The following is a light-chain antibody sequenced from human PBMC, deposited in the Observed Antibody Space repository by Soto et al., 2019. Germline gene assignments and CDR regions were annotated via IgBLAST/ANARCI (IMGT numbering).Light chain of an antibody. CDR3: QRYNNWSWT. CDR2: RAS. Sequence: EIVMTQSPDTLSVSPGERATLSCRASQSISNNVAWYQQKPGQVPRLLMYRASTRAIGIPARFSGSGSGTEFTLTINSLQSEDFAVYYCQRYNNWSWTFGQGTKVEIK. CDR1: QSISNN. V-gene: IGKV3-15*01. J-gene: IGKJ1*01.